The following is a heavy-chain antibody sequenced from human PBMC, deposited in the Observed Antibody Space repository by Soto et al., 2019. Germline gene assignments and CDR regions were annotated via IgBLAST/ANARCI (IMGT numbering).Heavy chain of an antibody. CDR3: ARYGGTAIWYFDI. D-gene: IGHD2-15*01. Sequence: QVQLQQWGAGLLKPSETLSLTCTVYGASFAGYYWTWLRQSPGKGLEWIGEVRHSGIAKYNPSLGSRLTISLDTSNNQFSLDLTSVTAADTAVYYCARYGGTAIWYFDIWGRGTLVSVSS. J-gene: IGHJ2*01. V-gene: IGHV4-34*01. CDR1: GASFAGYY. CDR2: VRHSGIA.